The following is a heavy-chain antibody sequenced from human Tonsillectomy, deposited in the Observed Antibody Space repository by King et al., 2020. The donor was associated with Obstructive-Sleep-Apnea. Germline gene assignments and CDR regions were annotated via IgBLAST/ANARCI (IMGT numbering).Heavy chain of an antibody. J-gene: IGHJ4*02. CDR2: IYTSGNT. CDR1: GVSISSGGYY. V-gene: IGHV4-31*03. D-gene: IGHD6-13*01. Sequence: QLQESGPGLVKPSQTLSLTCTVSGVSISSGGYYWNWIRQHPGKGLEWIGYIYTSGNTYYNPSLKSRVTVSVDLSTNQISPKLRSVTAADTAVYFCARGGGIAEAEDYWGQGTLVTVSS. CDR3: ARGGGIAEAEDY.